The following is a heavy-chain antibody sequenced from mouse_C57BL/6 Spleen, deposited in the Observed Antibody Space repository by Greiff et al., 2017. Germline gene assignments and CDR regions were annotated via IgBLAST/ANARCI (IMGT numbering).Heavy chain of an antibody. V-gene: IGHV1-61*01. J-gene: IGHJ2*01. CDR1: GYTFTSYW. D-gene: IGHD3-2*02. Sequence: QVQLQHPGAELVRPGSSVKLSCKASGYTFTSYWMDWVMQRPGQGLEWIGNIYPSDSETHYNQKFKDKATLTVDKSSSTAYMQLSSLTSEDSAVYYCARRGSSGYDYWGQGTTLTVSA. CDR3: ARRGSSGYDY. CDR2: IYPSDSET.